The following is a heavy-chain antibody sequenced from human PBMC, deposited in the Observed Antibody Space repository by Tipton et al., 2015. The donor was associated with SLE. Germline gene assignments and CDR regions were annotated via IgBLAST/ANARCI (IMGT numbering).Heavy chain of an antibody. CDR1: GFTFSSYA. Sequence: SLRLSCAASGFTFSSYAMSWVRQAPGKGLEWISAISGSGGSTYYADSVKGRFTISRDNSKNTLYLQMNSLRAEDTAVYYCAKDRRLPIEVYYFDYWGQGTLVTVSS. V-gene: IGHV3-23*01. CDR2: ISGSGGST. D-gene: IGHD5-12*01. CDR3: AKDRRLPIEVYYFDY. J-gene: IGHJ4*02.